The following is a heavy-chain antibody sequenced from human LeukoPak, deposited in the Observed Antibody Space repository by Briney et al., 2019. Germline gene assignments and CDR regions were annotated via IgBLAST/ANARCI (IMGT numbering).Heavy chain of an antibody. Sequence: SQTLSLTCAISGDSVSSNSAAWNWIRQSPSRGLEWLGRTYYRSKWYNDYAVSVKSRITINPDTSKNQFSLKLNSVTPEDTAVYYCARVNNSSGWYYNWFDPWGQGTLVTVSS. CDR2: TYYRSKWYN. CDR1: GDSVSSNSAA. D-gene: IGHD6-19*01. V-gene: IGHV6-1*01. CDR3: ARVNNSSGWYYNWFDP. J-gene: IGHJ5*02.